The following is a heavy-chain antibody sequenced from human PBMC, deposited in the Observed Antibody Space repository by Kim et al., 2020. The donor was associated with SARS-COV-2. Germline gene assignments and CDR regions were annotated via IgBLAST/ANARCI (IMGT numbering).Heavy chain of an antibody. CDR1: GFTFSSYG. V-gene: IGHV3-30*18. CDR3: AKGRRWFGDLKGDAFDI. D-gene: IGHD3-10*01. Sequence: GGSLRLSCAASGFTFSSYGMHWVRQAPGKGLEWVAVISYDGSNKYYADSVKGRFTISRDNSKNTLYLQMNSLRAEDTAVYYCAKGRRWFGDLKGDAFDIWGQGTMVTVSS. J-gene: IGHJ3*02. CDR2: ISYDGSNK.